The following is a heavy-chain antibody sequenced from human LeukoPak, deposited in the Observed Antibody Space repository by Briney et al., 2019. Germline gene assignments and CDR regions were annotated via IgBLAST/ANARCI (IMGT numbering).Heavy chain of an antibody. CDR3: ARDVGYFGSGSYPDYFDY. J-gene: IGHJ4*02. CDR2: ISSSGSTI. D-gene: IGHD3-10*01. CDR1: GFTFSSSG. Sequence: GGSLRLSCAASGFTFSSSGMHWVRQAPGKGLEWVSYISSSGSTIYYADSVKGRFTISRDNAKNSLYLQMNSLRAEDTAVYYCARDVGYFGSGSYPDYFDYWGQGILVTVSS. V-gene: IGHV3-48*04.